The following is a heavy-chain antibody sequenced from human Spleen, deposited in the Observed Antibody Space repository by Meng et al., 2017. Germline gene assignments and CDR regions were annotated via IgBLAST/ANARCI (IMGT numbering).Heavy chain of an antibody. J-gene: IGHJ6*02. CDR2: IKNDGSST. V-gene: IGHV3-74*01. D-gene: IGHD2-15*01. CDR3: ARDIVVVVAANYYYYGMDV. CDR1: GFTFSTYW. Sequence: GESLKISCAASGFTFSTYWMYWVRQAPGKGLVWVSRIKNDGSSTSYADSVKGRFTISRDNSKNTLYLQMNSLRAEDTAVYYCARDIVVVVAANYYYYGMDVWGQGTTVTVSS.